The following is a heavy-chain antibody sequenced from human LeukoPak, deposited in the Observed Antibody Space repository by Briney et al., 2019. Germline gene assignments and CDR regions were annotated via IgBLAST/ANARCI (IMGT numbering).Heavy chain of an antibody. CDR3: AKDHAIYLYSGSSSDY. J-gene: IGHJ4*02. Sequence: GGSLRLSCAASGFVFSNYWMHWVRQAPGKGLVWVSRIKTDGSTITYADSVKGRFTISRDNSKNTLYLQMNSLRAEDTAVYYCAKDHAIYLYSGSSSDYWGQGTLVTVSS. V-gene: IGHV3-74*01. D-gene: IGHD1-26*01. CDR2: IKTDGSTI. CDR1: GFVFSNYW.